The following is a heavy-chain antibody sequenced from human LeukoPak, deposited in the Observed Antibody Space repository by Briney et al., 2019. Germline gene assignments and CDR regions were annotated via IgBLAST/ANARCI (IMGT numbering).Heavy chain of an antibody. Sequence: GGSLRLSCAASGFTFSSYAMHWVRQAPGKGLEWVAVISYDGSNKYYADSVKGRFTISRDNSKNTLYLQMNSLRSDDTAVYYCARDSYYDIFRVHMDVWGKGTTVTVSS. CDR2: ISYDGSNK. CDR3: ARDSYYDIFRVHMDV. J-gene: IGHJ6*03. V-gene: IGHV3-30-3*01. D-gene: IGHD3-9*01. CDR1: GFTFSSYA.